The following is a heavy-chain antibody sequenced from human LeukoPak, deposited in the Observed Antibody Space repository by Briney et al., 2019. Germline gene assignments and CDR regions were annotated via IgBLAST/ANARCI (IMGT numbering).Heavy chain of an antibody. CDR3: ARARDDYINNWFDP. CDR2: VFYSGNT. D-gene: IGHD5-24*01. CDR1: GGSISSYY. V-gene: IGHV4-59*01. J-gene: IGHJ5*02. Sequence: TPSETLSLTCAVSGGSISSYYWTWIRQPPGKGLEWIGYVFYSGNTNYNPSLKSRVTISVDASKSQLSLKLSSVTAADTAVYYCARARDDYINNWFDPWGQGTLVTVSS.